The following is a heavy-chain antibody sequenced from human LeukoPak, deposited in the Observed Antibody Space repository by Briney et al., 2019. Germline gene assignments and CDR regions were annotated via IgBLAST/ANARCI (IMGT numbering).Heavy chain of an antibody. D-gene: IGHD2-15*01. Sequence: SETLSLTCTVSGGSINSSSNYWGWIRQPPGKGLEWIGSIYYSGSTYYNPSLKSRVTISVDTSKNQFSLKLSSVTAADTAFYYCARVVVGYYYYYYMDVWGKGTTVTVSS. V-gene: IGHV4-39*07. CDR1: GGSINSSSNY. CDR3: ARVVVGYYYYYYMDV. J-gene: IGHJ6*03. CDR2: IYYSGST.